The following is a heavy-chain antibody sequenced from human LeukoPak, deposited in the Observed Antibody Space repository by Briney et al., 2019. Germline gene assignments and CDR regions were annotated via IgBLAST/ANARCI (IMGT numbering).Heavy chain of an antibody. CDR2: IYTNGGT. D-gene: IGHD4-23*01. V-gene: IGHV4-61*02. Sequence: SQTLSLTCTVSGHSISSGTYYWSWIRQPAGKGLEWIGRIYTNGGTNFNPSLKSRVTISLDTSKNQFSLNLDSVTAADTAVYYCAREVKGTVAYDYWGQGTLLTVSS. CDR3: AREVKGTVAYDY. CDR1: GHSISSGTYY. J-gene: IGHJ4*02.